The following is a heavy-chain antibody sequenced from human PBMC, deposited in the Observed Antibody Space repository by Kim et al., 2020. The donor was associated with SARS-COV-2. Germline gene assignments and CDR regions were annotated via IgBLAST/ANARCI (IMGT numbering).Heavy chain of an antibody. Sequence: SETLSLTCTVSGGSISSSSYYWGWIRQPPGKGLEWIGSIYYSGSTYYNPSLKSRVTISVDTSKNQFSLKLSSVTAADTAVYYCSGQGHNKGIAARRPTPPYLDDWGQGTLVTVSS. CDR2: IYYSGST. J-gene: IGHJ4*02. V-gene: IGHV4-39*01. D-gene: IGHD6-6*01. CDR1: GGSISSSSYY. CDR3: SGQGHNKGIAARRPTPPYLDD.